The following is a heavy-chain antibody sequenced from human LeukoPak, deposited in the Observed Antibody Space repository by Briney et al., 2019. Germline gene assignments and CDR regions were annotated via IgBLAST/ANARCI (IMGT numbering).Heavy chain of an antibody. CDR3: ARRGSSDYHYQTPSYYFDY. CDR1: GGSFSGYY. V-gene: IGHV4-34*01. J-gene: IGHJ4*02. CDR2: INHSGST. Sequence: SETLSLTCAVYGGSFSGYYWSWIRQPPGKGLEWIGEINHSGSTNYNPSLKSRVTISVDTSKNQFSLKLSSVTVADTAVYYCARRGSSDYHYQTPSYYFDYWGQGTLVTVFS. D-gene: IGHD3-22*01.